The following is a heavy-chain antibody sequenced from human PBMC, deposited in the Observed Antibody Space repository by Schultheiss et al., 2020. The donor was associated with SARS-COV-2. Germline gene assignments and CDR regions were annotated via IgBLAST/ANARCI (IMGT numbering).Heavy chain of an antibody. V-gene: IGHV4-39*07. Sequence: SQTLSLTCTVSGGSISSSSYYWGWIRQPPGKGLEWIGSIYYSGSTNYNPSLKSRVTISVDTSKNQFSLKLSSVTAADTAVYYCARGPDYIAAAGTVYFDYWGQGTLVTVSS. J-gene: IGHJ4*02. D-gene: IGHD6-13*01. CDR1: GGSISSSSYY. CDR2: IYYSGST. CDR3: ARGPDYIAAAGTVYFDY.